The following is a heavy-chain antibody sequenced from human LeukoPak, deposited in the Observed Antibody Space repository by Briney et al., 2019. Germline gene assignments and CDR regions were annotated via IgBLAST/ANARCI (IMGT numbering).Heavy chain of an antibody. CDR2: IKQDGSEK. CDR1: GFTVSSNY. Sequence: GGSLRLSCAASGFTVSSNYMSWVRQAPGKGLEWVASIKQDGSEKYYVDSVKGRFTISRDNAKNSLYLQMNSLRDEDTAVYYCARDVYWGQGTLVTVSS. J-gene: IGHJ4*02. CDR3: ARDVY. V-gene: IGHV3-7*01.